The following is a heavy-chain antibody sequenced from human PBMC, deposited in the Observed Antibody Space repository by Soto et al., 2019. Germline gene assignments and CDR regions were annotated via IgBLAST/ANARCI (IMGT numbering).Heavy chain of an antibody. D-gene: IGHD2-15*01. J-gene: IGHJ4*02. CDR3: ARNVGYCSGGSCYSDYYFDY. Sequence: QPGGSLRLSCAASGFTFSSYSMNWVRQAPGKGLEWVSYISSSSSTIYYADSVKGRFTISRDNAKNSLYLQMNSLRDEDTAVYYCARNVGYCSGGSCYSDYYFDYWGQGTLVTVSS. CDR2: ISSSSSTI. CDR1: GFTFSSYS. V-gene: IGHV3-48*02.